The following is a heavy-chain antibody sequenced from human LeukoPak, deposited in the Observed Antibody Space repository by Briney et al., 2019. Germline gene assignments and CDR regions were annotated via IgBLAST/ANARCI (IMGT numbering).Heavy chain of an antibody. CDR3: ARYDILTGEAFDY. Sequence: ASVKVSCKASGYTFTGYYMHWVRQAPGQGLEWMGWINPNSGGTNYAQKFQGRVTMTRDTSTSTVYMELSSLRSEDTAVYYCARYDILTGEAFDYWGQGTLVTVSS. D-gene: IGHD3-9*01. J-gene: IGHJ4*02. V-gene: IGHV1-2*02. CDR2: INPNSGGT. CDR1: GYTFTGYY.